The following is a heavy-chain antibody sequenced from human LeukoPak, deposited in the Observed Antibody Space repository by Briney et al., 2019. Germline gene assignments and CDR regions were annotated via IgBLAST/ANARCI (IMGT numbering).Heavy chain of an antibody. Sequence: GGSLRLSCEASGFTFSGYTMNWVRQAPGKGLEWVAAISSSSGNVYYADSVKGRFTISRDNAENSLHLQMSSLRVEDTAVYYCVGSSGWLFDYWGQGILVAVSS. CDR1: GFTFSGYT. D-gene: IGHD6-19*01. J-gene: IGHJ4*02. CDR2: ISSSSGNV. V-gene: IGHV3-21*01. CDR3: VGSSGWLFDY.